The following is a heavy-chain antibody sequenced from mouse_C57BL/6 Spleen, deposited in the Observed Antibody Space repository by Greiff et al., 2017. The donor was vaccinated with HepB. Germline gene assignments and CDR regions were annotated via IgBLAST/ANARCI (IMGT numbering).Heavy chain of an antibody. CDR2: INPNYGTT. CDR3: ARSDTTVVEYAMDY. D-gene: IGHD1-1*01. J-gene: IGHJ4*01. V-gene: IGHV1-39*01. CDR1: GYSFTDYN. Sequence: VQLKESGPELVKPGASVKISCKASGYSFTDYNMNWVKQSNGKSLEWIGVINPNYGTTSYNQKFKGKATLTVDQSSSTAYMQLNSLTSEDSAVYYCARSDTTVVEYAMDYWGQGTSVTVSS.